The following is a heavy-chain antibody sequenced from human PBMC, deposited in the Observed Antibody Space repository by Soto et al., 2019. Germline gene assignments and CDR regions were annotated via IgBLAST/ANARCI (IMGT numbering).Heavy chain of an antibody. J-gene: IGHJ6*02. CDR2: ISYDGSNK. Sequence: GGSLRLSCAASGFTFSSYAMHWVRQAPGKGLEWVAVISYDGSNKYYADSVKGRFTISRANSKNTLYLQMNSLRAEDTAVYYCARDMPAGWFGELLSQDYYYYGMDVWGQGTTVTVSS. CDR1: GFTFSSYA. CDR3: ARDMPAGWFGELLSQDYYYYGMDV. V-gene: IGHV3-30-3*01. D-gene: IGHD3-10*01.